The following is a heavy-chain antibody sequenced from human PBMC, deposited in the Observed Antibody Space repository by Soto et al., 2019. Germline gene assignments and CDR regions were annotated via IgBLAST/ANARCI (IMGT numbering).Heavy chain of an antibody. Sequence: KTSETLSLTCAVSGGSISSSNWWSWVRQPPGKGLEWIGEIYHSGSTNYNPSLESRVTISVDKSKNQFSLKLSSVTAADTAVYYCARASLYYYDSSGYRDIFVGGIYYYYYYGMDVWGQGTTVTVSS. D-gene: IGHD3-22*01. CDR3: ARASLYYYDSSGYRDIFVGGIYYYYYYGMDV. CDR1: GGSISSSNW. V-gene: IGHV4-4*02. J-gene: IGHJ6*02. CDR2: IYHSGST.